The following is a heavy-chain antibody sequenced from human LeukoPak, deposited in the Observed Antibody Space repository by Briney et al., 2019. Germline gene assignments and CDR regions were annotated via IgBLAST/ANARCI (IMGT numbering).Heavy chain of an antibody. Sequence: SETLSLTCTVSGGSISSYYWSWIRQPPGKGLEWIGYIYYSGSTNYNPSLKGRVTISVDTSKNQFSLKLSSVTAADTAVYYCARDDYSGAFDIWGQGTMVTVPS. D-gene: IGHD4-11*01. V-gene: IGHV4-59*01. J-gene: IGHJ3*02. CDR1: GGSISSYY. CDR2: IYYSGST. CDR3: ARDDYSGAFDI.